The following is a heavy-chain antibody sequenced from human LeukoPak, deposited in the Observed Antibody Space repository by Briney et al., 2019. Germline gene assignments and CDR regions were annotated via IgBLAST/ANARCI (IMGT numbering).Heavy chain of an antibody. CDR2: ISYDGSNK. Sequence: GRSLRLSCAASGFTFSSYVMRWVSQAPGKGLEWVSVISYDGSNKYYADSVKGRFTTSRDNSKNTLYLQMNSLRAEDTAVYYCARGMIVVVTAFDYWGQGTLVTVSS. CDR3: ARGMIVVVTAFDY. D-gene: IGHD3-22*01. CDR1: GFTFSSYV. J-gene: IGHJ4*02. V-gene: IGHV3-30-3*01.